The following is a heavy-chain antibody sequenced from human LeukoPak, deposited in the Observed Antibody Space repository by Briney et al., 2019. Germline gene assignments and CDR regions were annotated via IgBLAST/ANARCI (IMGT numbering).Heavy chain of an antibody. Sequence: GGSLRLSCAASEFTFSKHWMYWVRQAPGKGLVWVSHINGDGRTTTYADSVKGRFTISRDNAKNSLYLQMNSLRAEDTAVYYCARGDGDYVCVYWGQGTLVTVSS. V-gene: IGHV3-74*01. J-gene: IGHJ4*02. CDR3: ARGDGDYVCVY. CDR2: INGDGRTT. CDR1: EFTFSKHW. D-gene: IGHD4-17*01.